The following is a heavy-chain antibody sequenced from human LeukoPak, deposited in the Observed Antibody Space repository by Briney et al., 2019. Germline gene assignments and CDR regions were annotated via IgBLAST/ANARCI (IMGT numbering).Heavy chain of an antibody. CDR3: TRDRTYFSDY. Sequence: PGGSLRLSCAASGFTFSVCGMHWVRQDPGKGLEWVAVIWNDASTKYYADSVKGRFTISRDNSKNTLYLQINSLRAEDTAVYYCTRDRTYFSDYWGQGTLVTVSS. J-gene: IGHJ4*02. CDR1: GFTFSVCG. CDR2: IWNDASTK. V-gene: IGHV3-33*01. D-gene: IGHD3/OR15-3a*01.